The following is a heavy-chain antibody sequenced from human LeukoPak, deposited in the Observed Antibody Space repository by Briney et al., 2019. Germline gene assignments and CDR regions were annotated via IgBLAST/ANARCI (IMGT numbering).Heavy chain of an antibody. CDR2: IYYSGST. J-gene: IGHJ4*02. D-gene: IGHD3-10*01. Sequence: SETLSLTCAVYGGSFSGYYWSWIRQPPGKGLEWIGYIYYSGSTNYNPSLKSRVTISVDTSKNQFSLKLSSVTAADTAVYYCARGGYYGSGSYIHWGQGTLVTVSS. CDR1: GGSFSGYY. CDR3: ARGGYYGSGSYIH. V-gene: IGHV4-59*08.